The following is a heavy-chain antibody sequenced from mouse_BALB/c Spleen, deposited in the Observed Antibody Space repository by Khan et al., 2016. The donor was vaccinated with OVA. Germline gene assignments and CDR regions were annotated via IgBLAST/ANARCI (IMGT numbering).Heavy chain of an antibody. CDR3: ARIKKIVATYFDY. V-gene: IGHV1S81*02. D-gene: IGHD1-1*01. CDR2: TNPTNGRT. J-gene: IGHJ2*01. Sequence: VQLQQSGAELVKAGASVKMSCKASGYTFTSYWMHWVKQRLGQGLEWFAETNPTNGRTYYTEKFKSKATLTVDKSSSTAYMLLSGPTFEASAVYYCARIKKIVATYFDYCGQGTTLTVSS. CDR1: GYTFTSYW.